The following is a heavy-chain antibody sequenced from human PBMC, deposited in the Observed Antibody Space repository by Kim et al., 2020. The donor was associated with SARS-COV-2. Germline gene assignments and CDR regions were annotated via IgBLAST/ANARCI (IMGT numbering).Heavy chain of an antibody. D-gene: IGHD3-22*01. J-gene: IGHJ4*02. V-gene: IGHV3-64D*06. Sequence: ADSVKGRFTISRDNSKNTLYLQMSSLRAEDTAVYYCVNDYYDSSGFFDYWGQGTLVTVSS. CDR3: VNDYYDSSGFFDY.